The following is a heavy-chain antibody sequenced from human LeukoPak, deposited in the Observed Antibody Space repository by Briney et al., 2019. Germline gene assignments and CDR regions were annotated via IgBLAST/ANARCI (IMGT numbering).Heavy chain of an antibody. J-gene: IGHJ3*02. CDR1: QFTFSSYW. V-gene: IGHV3-7*01. CDR3: ARGYTSPWDRAFDI. D-gene: IGHD6-19*01. CDR2: IKQDGSEK. Sequence: GGSLRLSCAASQFTFSSYWMNWVRQAPGKGLEWVANIKQDGSEKYYVDSVKGRFTISRDNAKNSLYLQVNSLRVEDTAVYYCARGYTSPWDRAFDIWGQGTMVTVSS.